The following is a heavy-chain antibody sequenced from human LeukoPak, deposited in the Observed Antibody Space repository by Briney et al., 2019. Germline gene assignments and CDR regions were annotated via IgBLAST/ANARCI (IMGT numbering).Heavy chain of an antibody. D-gene: IGHD4-17*01. V-gene: IGHV3-30*18. CDR1: GFTFSSYG. CDR2: ISYDGSNK. Sequence: GGSLRLSCAASGFTFSSYGMHWVRQAPGKGLEGVAVISYDGSNKYYADSVKGRFTISRDNSKNTLYLQMNSLRAEDTAVYYCTKAPFGYMTTVTIYWFDPWGQGTLVTVSS. CDR3: TKAPFGYMTTVTIYWFDP. J-gene: IGHJ5*02.